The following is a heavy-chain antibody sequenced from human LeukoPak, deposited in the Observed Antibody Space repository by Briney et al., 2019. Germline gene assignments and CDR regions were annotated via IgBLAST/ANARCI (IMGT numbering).Heavy chain of an antibody. CDR2: ISSSSSYI. CDR3: ASLGYCSSTSCLRYYYYGMDV. Sequence: GGSLRLSCAASGFTFSSYSMNWVRQAPGKGLEWVSSISSSSSYIYYADSVKGRFTISRDNAKNSLYLQMNSLRAEDTAVYYCASLGYCSSTSCLRYYYYGMDVWGQGTTVTVSS. J-gene: IGHJ6*02. V-gene: IGHV3-21*01. CDR1: GFTFSSYS. D-gene: IGHD2-2*01.